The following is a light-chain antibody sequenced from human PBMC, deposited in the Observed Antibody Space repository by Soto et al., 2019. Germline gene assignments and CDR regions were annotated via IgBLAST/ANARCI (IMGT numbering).Light chain of an antibody. V-gene: IGKV3-11*01. CDR1: QSVSSY. J-gene: IGKJ3*01. CDR3: QQRSNWTVT. Sequence: EIVLTQSPATLSLSPGERATLSCRASQSVSSYLAWYQQKPGQAPRLLIYDASNRATGIPARFSGSGSGTDCTLTISSLEPEDFAVYDCQQRSNWTVTFGPGTKVDIK. CDR2: DAS.